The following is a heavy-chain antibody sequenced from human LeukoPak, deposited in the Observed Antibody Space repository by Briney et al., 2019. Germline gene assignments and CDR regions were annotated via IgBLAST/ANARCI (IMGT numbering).Heavy chain of an antibody. CDR3: ARGGDYYGSGIPFDY. J-gene: IGHJ4*02. CDR1: GGSFSGYY. D-gene: IGHD3-10*01. V-gene: IGHV4-34*01. Sequence: SEALSLTCAVYGGSFSGYYWSWIRQPPGKGLEWIGEINHSGSTNYNPSLKSRLTISVDTSNHQFSLKLSSVTAADTAVYYCARGGDYYGSGIPFDYWGQGTLVTVSS. CDR2: INHSGST.